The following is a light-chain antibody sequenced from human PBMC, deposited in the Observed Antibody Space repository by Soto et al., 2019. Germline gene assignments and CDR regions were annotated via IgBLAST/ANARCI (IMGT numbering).Light chain of an antibody. CDR1: SSDVGGYNY. Sequence: QSVLTQPASVSGSPGQSITISCTGTSSDVGGYNYVSWYQQHPGKAPKLMIYDVSNRPSGVSNRFSGSKSGNTASLTISGLRAEDGADYSCGSYPSSSAPGGKFFGSGTRVTVL. J-gene: IGLJ1*01. CDR2: DVS. CDR3: GSYPSSSAPGGKF. V-gene: IGLV2-14*01.